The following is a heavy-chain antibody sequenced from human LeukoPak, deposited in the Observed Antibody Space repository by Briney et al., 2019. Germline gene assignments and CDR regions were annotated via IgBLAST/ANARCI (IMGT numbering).Heavy chain of an antibody. V-gene: IGHV1-69*04. CDR1: GGTFSSYA. CDR2: IIPILGIA. CDR3: ARRIAVSASSWFDP. D-gene: IGHD6-19*01. J-gene: IGHJ5*02. Sequence: GSSVKVSCKASGGTFSSYAISWVRQAPGQGLEWMGRIIPILGIANYAQKFQGRVTITADKSTSTAYMELSSLRSEDTAVYYCARRIAVSASSWFDPWGQGTLVTVSS.